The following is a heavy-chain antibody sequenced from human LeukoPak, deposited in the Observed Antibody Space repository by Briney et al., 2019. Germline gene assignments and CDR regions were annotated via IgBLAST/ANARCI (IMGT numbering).Heavy chain of an antibody. Sequence: GGSLRLSCAAAGFTFSSYAMSWVRQAPGKGREWVSAISGSGGSTYYADSVKGRFTISRDNSKNTLYLQMNSLRAEDTAVYYCAKGQWLHHHYYSYGMDVWGQGTTVTVSS. D-gene: IGHD5-12*01. V-gene: IGHV3-23*01. CDR1: GFTFSSYA. CDR2: ISGSGGST. CDR3: AKGQWLHHHYYSYGMDV. J-gene: IGHJ6*02.